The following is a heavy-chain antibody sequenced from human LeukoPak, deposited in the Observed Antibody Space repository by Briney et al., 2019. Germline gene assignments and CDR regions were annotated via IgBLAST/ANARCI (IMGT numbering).Heavy chain of an antibody. CDR3: ARDSGTGCNY. V-gene: IGHV3-7*01. J-gene: IGHJ4*02. D-gene: IGHD3/OR15-3a*01. CDR2: IKQDGSDK. Sequence: GRSLTLSCAAPGFTFSSYWMTCLRQAPGQGLQWVASIKQDGSDKYYVDSVKGRFTISRDNAKNSVYLQMNSRRVEDTAVFYCARDSGTGCNYWGQGTLVTVSS. CDR1: GFTFSSYW.